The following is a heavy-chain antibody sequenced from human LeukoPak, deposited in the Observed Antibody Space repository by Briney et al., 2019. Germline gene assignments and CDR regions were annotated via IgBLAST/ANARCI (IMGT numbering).Heavy chain of an antibody. D-gene: IGHD3-10*01. J-gene: IGHJ4*02. Sequence: PGGSLRLSCAASGFTFSNYWVHWDRQAPGKGLVWVSRINRDGSTTNYADSVKGRFTVSRDNAKNTLNLQMNSLRAEDTAVYYCARDKKSGESSEIDYWGQGTLVTVSS. V-gene: IGHV3-74*01. CDR2: INRDGSTT. CDR1: GFTFSNYW. CDR3: ARDKKSGESSEIDY.